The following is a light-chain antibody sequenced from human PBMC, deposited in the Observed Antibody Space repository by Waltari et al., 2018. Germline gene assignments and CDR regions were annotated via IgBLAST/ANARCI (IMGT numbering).Light chain of an antibody. V-gene: IGLV2-8*01. CDR1: SSDVGNSNY. Sequence: QSALTQPPSASGSPGQSVTISCTGTSSDVGNSNYLSWYQQHPGKVPKVIIYEVSKRPSGVPDRFSGSKSGNTASLTVSGLQAEDEADYYCSSYAGNNNYVVFGGGTKLTVL. CDR2: EVS. J-gene: IGLJ2*01. CDR3: SSYAGNNNYVV.